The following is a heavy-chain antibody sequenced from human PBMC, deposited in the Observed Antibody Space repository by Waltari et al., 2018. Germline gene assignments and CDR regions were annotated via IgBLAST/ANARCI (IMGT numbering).Heavy chain of an antibody. D-gene: IGHD3-10*01. CDR2: ISSDGGST. V-gene: IGHV3-43*01. J-gene: IGHJ4*02. CDR3: AKDILHYDASGTEGYFDY. Sequence: EVHLVESGGVVVQPGGSLRLSCAASGFTFDDYAMHWDGQVPGKGLEWVSLISSDGGSTYYADSVKGRFTISRDNNRNSLYLQMNSLTTEDSALYYCAKDILHYDASGTEGYFDYWGQGTRVTVSS. CDR1: GFTFDDYA.